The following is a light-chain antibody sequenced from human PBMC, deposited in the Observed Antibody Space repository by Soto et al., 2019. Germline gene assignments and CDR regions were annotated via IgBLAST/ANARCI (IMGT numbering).Light chain of an antibody. CDR3: SSYAGSSNV. Sequence: QSALTQPPSASGSPGQSVAISCTGTSCDVGGYNYVSWYQQHPGKAPKLMIYEVNKRPSGVPDRFSGSKSGNTASLTVSGLQAEDEDDYYCSSYAGSSNVFGTGTKLTVL. CDR1: SCDVGGYNY. V-gene: IGLV2-8*01. CDR2: EVN. J-gene: IGLJ1*01.